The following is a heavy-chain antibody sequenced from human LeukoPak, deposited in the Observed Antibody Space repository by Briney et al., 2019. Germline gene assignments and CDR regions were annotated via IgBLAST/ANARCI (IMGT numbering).Heavy chain of an antibody. V-gene: IGHV3-20*04. Sequence: GGSLRLSCAASGFTFDDYGMSWVRQAPGKGLEWVSGINWNGGSTGYADSVKGRFTISRDNAKNSLYLQMNSLRAEDTALYYRARDRYYESSGPPDYWGQGTRVTVSS. CDR3: ARDRYYESSGPPDY. D-gene: IGHD3-22*01. CDR1: GFTFDDYG. J-gene: IGHJ4*02. CDR2: INWNGGST.